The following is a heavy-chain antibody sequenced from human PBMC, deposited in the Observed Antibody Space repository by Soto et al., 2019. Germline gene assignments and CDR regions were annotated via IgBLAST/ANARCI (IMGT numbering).Heavy chain of an antibody. V-gene: IGHV1-69*05. CDR3: ARDKYRLQLGGYYYYSLVV. J-gene: IGHJ6*02. CDR1: GGTFSNSA. CDR2: IMPVFRAP. Sequence: QVQLEQSGAEVKQPGSSVRVSCKASGGTFSNSAISWVRQAPGRGLEWMGGIMPVFRAPDYAQNFQGRVTITLDETTSTAYMELHGLRSDDTAVYFCARDKYRLQLGGYYYYSLVVWGQGTTVTVSS. D-gene: IGHD1-1*01.